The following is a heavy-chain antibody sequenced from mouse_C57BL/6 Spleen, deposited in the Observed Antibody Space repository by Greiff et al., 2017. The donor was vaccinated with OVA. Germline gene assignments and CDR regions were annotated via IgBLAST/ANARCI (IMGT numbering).Heavy chain of an antibody. Sequence: VQLQQSGAELVRPGASVTLSCKASGYTFTDCEMHWVKQTPVHGLEWIGAIDPETGGTAYNQKFKGKAILTADKSSSTAYMELRSLTSEDSAVYYCTGTGTRAYWGQGTLVTVSA. J-gene: IGHJ3*01. CDR2: IDPETGGT. D-gene: IGHD4-1*01. CDR3: TGTGTRAY. CDR1: GYTFTDCE. V-gene: IGHV1-15*01.